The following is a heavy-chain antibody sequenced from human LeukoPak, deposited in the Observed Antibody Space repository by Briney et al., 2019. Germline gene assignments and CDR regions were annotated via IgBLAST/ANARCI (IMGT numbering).Heavy chain of an antibody. D-gene: IGHD3-9*01. CDR2: IKQDGSEK. Sequence: GGSLRLSCAASGFTFSSYWMTWVRQAPGKGLEWVANIKQDGSEKYYVDSVKGRFTISRDNAKNSLYLQMNSLRAEDTAVYYCARDPALNYDILTGYTSPYYYYCMDVWGKGTTVTVSS. CDR3: ARDPALNYDILTGYTSPYYYYCMDV. V-gene: IGHV3-7*01. J-gene: IGHJ6*03. CDR1: GFTFSSYW.